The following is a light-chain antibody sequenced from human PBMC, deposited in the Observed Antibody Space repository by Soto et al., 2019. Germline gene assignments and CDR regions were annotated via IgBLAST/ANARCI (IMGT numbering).Light chain of an antibody. V-gene: IGLV2-14*02. CDR3: SSYASSTTPYV. CDR1: SSDVGSYNL. J-gene: IGLJ1*01. Sequence: QSALTQPASVSGSPGQSITISCTGTSSDVGSYNLVSWYQQHPGKAPKLMIYEGSKRPSGVSNRFSGSKSGNTASLTISGLQAEDEADYYCSSYASSTTPYVFGTGTKLTGL. CDR2: EGS.